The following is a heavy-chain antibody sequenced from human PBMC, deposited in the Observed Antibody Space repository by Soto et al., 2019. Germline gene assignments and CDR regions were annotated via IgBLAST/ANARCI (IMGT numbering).Heavy chain of an antibody. J-gene: IGHJ4*02. CDR1: GGAFSSYA. V-gene: IGHV1-69*13. Sequence: SVKVSCKASGGAFSSYAISWVRQAPGQGLEWMGGIIPIFGTANYAQKFQGRVTITADESTSTAYMELSSLRSEDTAVYYCARGTLRRGYSYGTTRLFDYWGQGTLVTVSS. D-gene: IGHD5-18*01. CDR3: ARGTLRRGYSYGTTRLFDY. CDR2: IIPIFGTA.